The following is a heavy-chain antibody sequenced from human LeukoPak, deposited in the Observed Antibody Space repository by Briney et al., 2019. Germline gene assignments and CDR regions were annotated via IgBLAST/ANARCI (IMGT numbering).Heavy chain of an antibody. CDR1: GGPISSYY. CDR3: ARDVDYGSGSYYKDSNWFDP. V-gene: IGHV4-59*01. Sequence: SSETLSLTCTVSGGPISSYYWSWIRQPPGKGLEWIGYIYYSESTNYNPSLKSRVTISIDTSKNQFSLKMSSVTAADTAVYYCARDVDYGSGSYYKDSNWFDPWGQGTLVTVSS. CDR2: IYYSEST. D-gene: IGHD3-10*01. J-gene: IGHJ5*02.